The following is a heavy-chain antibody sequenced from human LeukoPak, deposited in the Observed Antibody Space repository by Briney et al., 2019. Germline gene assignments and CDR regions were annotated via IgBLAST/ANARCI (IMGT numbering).Heavy chain of an antibody. Sequence: GGSLRLSCAASGFTFSNYAMSWVRQTPGKGLEWVSSINGRDGSTYYADSVKVRFTISRDNAKNSLYLQMNNLRADDTAVYYCARDQKSGIQLPSYYYYMDVWGKGTTVTVSS. V-gene: IGHV3-23*01. D-gene: IGHD5-18*01. J-gene: IGHJ6*03. CDR3: ARDQKSGIQLPSYYYYMDV. CDR1: GFTFSNYA. CDR2: INGRDGST.